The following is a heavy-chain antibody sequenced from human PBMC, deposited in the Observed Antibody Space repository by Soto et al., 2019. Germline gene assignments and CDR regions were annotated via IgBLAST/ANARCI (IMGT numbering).Heavy chain of an antibody. CDR3: AHRPDLAMVRGVIIRPNWFDP. V-gene: IGHV2-5*01. Sequence: ESGPTLVNPTQTLTLTCTFSGFSLSTSGVGVGWIRQPPGKALEWLALIYWNDDKRYSPSLKSRLTITKDTSKNQVVLTMTNMDPVDTATYYCAHRPDLAMVRGVIIRPNWFDPWGQGTLVTVSS. CDR2: IYWNDDK. CDR1: GFSLSTSGVG. D-gene: IGHD3-10*01. J-gene: IGHJ5*02.